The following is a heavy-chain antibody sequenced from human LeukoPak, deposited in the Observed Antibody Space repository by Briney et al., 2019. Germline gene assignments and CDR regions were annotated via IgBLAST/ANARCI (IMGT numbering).Heavy chain of an antibody. D-gene: IGHD3-9*01. Sequence: SETLSLTCTVSGGSISSYYWSWIRQPAGKGLEWIGRIYTSGSTNYNPSLKSRVTMPVDTSKNQFSLKLSSVTAADTAVYYCARADYYDILTGYYNDVFDIWGQGTMVTVSS. J-gene: IGHJ3*02. CDR1: GGSISSYY. CDR2: IYTSGST. CDR3: ARADYYDILTGYYNDVFDI. V-gene: IGHV4-4*07.